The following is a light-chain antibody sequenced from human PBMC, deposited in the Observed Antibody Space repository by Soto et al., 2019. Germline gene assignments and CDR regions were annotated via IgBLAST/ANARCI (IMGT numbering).Light chain of an antibody. J-gene: IGKJ1*01. CDR2: GAS. CDR1: QSVSSSY. CDR3: QQYNNWPRT. V-gene: IGKV3-15*01. Sequence: EILLTQSPGTLSLSRGKRTTLSCGSSQSVSSSYLAWYQHQPGQAPRLLIYGASTRATGIPARFSGSGSGTEFTLTISSLQSEDFAVYYCQQYNNWPRTFGQGTKVDIK.